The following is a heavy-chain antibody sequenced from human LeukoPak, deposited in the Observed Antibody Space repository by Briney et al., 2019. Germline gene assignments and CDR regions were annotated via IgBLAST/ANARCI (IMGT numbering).Heavy chain of an antibody. CDR3: ASHGKQWLAYFDY. CDR1: GGTFSSYA. CDR2: IIPIFGTA. V-gene: IGHV1-69*05. Sequence: GASVKVSCKASGGTFSSYAISWVRQAPGQGLEWMGRIIPIFGTANYAQKFQGRITITTDDSTSTAYMELSSLSPEDTAGYYCASHGKQWLAYFDYWGKGTLVTVS. J-gene: IGHJ4*02. D-gene: IGHD6-19*01.